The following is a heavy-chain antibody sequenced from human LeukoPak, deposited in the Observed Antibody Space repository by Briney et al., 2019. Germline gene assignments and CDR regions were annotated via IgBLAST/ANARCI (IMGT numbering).Heavy chain of an antibody. CDR1: GFSFDDYS. CDR3: AKGRSDYSGNWFDS. CDR2: ITWNSGSA. J-gene: IGHJ5*01. Sequence: PGGSLRLSCAASGFSFDDYSMHWLRQGPGKGLECVSGITWNSGSAGYGDSVKGRFTISRDNAKNFLYLQMNSLRVEDTAFYYCAKGRSDYSGNWFDSWGQGTLVTVSS. D-gene: IGHD3-3*01. V-gene: IGHV3-9*01.